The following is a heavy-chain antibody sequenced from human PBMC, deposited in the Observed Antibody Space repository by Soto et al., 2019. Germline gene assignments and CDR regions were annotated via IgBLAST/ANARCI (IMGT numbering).Heavy chain of an antibody. Sequence: SETLSLTCAVSGGSFTSNNWWTWVRQPPGQGLEWIGEIYRTGSTNYNPSLKSRVTISLDKSENQFSLKVTSLTAADTAVYYCASRDPGTSVDYWGQGTLVTVPS. CDR1: GGSFTSNNW. CDR3: ASRDPGTSVDY. J-gene: IGHJ4*02. V-gene: IGHV4-4*02. CDR2: IYRTGST. D-gene: IGHD1-7*01.